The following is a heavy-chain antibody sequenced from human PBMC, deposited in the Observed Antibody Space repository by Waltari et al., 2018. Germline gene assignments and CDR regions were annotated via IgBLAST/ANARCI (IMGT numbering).Heavy chain of an antibody. Sequence: VQLLESGGGLVQPGGSLRLSCAASGFTFSSYAMSWVRQAPGKGREWVSAISGRGEATYDADSVKGRFTMARDNSNNRLYLQMNSLRAEDTAIYYCAKDKAAIVYWFDPWGQGTLVTVSS. D-gene: IGHD2-2*01. CDR3: AKDKAAIVYWFDP. J-gene: IGHJ5*02. V-gene: IGHV3-23*01. CDR1: GFTFSSYA. CDR2: ISGRGEAT.